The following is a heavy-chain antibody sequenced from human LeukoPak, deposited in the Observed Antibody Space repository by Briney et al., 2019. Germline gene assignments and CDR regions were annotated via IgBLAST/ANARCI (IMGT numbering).Heavy chain of an antibody. CDR2: ISGSGGST. Sequence: PGGSLRLACAASGFTFSRHAMSWVRQAPGKGLEWVSAISGSGGSTYYADSVKGRFTISRDNSKNTLYLQMNSLRAEDTAVYYCATHDYVWGSYRAIDYWGQGTLVTVSS. V-gene: IGHV3-23*01. CDR1: GFTFSRHA. CDR3: ATHDYVWGSYRAIDY. D-gene: IGHD3-16*02. J-gene: IGHJ4*02.